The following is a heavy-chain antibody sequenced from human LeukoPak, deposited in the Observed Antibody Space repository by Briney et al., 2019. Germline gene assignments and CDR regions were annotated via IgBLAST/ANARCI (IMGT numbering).Heavy chain of an antibody. J-gene: IGHJ4*02. CDR3: ARDRFYYYDSSGYSPGFDY. CDR2: TYYRSKWYN. V-gene: IGHV6-1*01. Sequence: SQTLSLTCAISGDSVSSHSAAWNWIRQSPSRGLEWLGRTYYRSKWYNDYAVSVKSRITINPDTSKNQFSLQLNSVTPEDTAVYYCARDRFYYYDSSGYSPGFDYWGQGTLVTVSS. D-gene: IGHD3-22*01. CDR1: GDSVSSHSAA.